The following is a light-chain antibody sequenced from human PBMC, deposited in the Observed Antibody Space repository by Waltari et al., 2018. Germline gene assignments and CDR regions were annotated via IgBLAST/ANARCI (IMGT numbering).Light chain of an antibody. CDR2: NKP. Sequence: QSVLTQPPSVSGAPGQTVTISCAGSGSNLGAGYDVHWYQQVPGTAPKLLINNKPNRPSGVPGRFSGAKSGTSASLAITGLQAEDEADYYCQSYDDSLSGGVFGGGTKLTVL. CDR3: QSYDDSLSGGV. CDR1: GSNLGAGYD. J-gene: IGLJ3*02. V-gene: IGLV1-40*01.